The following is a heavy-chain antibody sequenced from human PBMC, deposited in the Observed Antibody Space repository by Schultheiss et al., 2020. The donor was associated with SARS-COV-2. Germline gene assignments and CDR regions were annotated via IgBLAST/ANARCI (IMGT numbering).Heavy chain of an antibody. CDR3: ARSVVKTGTPWLTD. V-gene: IGHV4-59*01. CDR1: GGSIGSYY. J-gene: IGHJ4*02. CDR2: IYYSGDT. Sequence: SETLSLTCTVSGGSIGSYYWSWLRQPPGKGLEWLGYIYYSGDTNYNPSLKSRITMSVDTSKNQFSLKLASVTAADTAVYFCARSVVKTGTPWLTDWGQGTLVTVSS. D-gene: IGHD1-1*01.